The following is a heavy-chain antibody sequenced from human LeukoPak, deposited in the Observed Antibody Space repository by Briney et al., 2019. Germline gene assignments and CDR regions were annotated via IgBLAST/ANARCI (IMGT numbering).Heavy chain of an antibody. J-gene: IGHJ4*02. CDR1: GFTFSGYG. D-gene: IGHD3-22*01. CDR3: ARNYYDSSGYYYTFDY. V-gene: IGHV3-66*01. CDR2: IYSGGNT. Sequence: GGSLRLSCAASGFTFSGYGMSWVRQAPGKGLEWVSVIYSGGNTYYADSVNGRFTISRDNSKNTLYLQMNSLRAEDSAVYYCARNYYDSSGYYYTFDYWGQGTLVTVSS.